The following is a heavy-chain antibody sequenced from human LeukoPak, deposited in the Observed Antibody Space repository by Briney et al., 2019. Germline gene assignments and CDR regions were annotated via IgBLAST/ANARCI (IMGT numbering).Heavy chain of an antibody. CDR1: RGTLSSYA. CDR2: IIPILGIA. Sequence: GSSVKVSCKASRGTLSSYAISWVRQAPGPGLEWMGRIIPILGIANYAQKFQGRVTITADKSTSTAYMELSSLRSEDTAVYYCATSSGGYWGQGTLVTVSS. V-gene: IGHV1-69*04. CDR3: ATSSGGY. J-gene: IGHJ4*02.